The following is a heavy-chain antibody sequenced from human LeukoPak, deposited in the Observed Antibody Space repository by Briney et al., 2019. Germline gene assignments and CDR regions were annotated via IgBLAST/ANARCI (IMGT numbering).Heavy chain of an antibody. D-gene: IGHD2-8*02. J-gene: IGHJ4*02. CDR3: AGGVLGRYDY. CDR1: GYSISSGYY. V-gene: IGHV4-38-2*01. Sequence: KPSETLSLTCAVSGYSISSGYYWGWIRQPPGKGLEWIGSIYQSGSTYYNPSLKSRVTISVGTSKNQFSLKLSSVTATDTAVYYCAGGVLGRYDYWGQGILVTVSS. CDR2: IYQSGST.